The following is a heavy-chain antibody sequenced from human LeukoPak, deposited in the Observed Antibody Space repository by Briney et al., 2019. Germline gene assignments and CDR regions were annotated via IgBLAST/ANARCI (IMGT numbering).Heavy chain of an antibody. D-gene: IGHD1-1*01. CDR3: AKETDHWPFDY. CDR1: GFTVSSNY. J-gene: IGHJ4*02. Sequence: GGSLRLSCAASGFTVSSNYMSWVRQAPGKGLEWVSVIYSGGSTYYADSVKGRFTISRDNSKNTLYLQMNSLRAEDTAVYYCAKETDHWPFDYWGQGTLVTVSS. V-gene: IGHV3-53*01. CDR2: IYSGGST.